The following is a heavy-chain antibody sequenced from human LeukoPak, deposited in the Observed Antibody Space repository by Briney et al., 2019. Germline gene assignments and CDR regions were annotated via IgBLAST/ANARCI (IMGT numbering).Heavy chain of an antibody. CDR2: IYTSGST. CDR1: GGSISSGSYY. D-gene: IGHD3-10*01. CDR3: ARDDYYHSGSNGFHI. V-gene: IGHV4-61*02. J-gene: IGHJ3*02. Sequence: SETLSLTCTVSGGSISSGSYYWSWIRQPAGKGLEWIGRIYTSGSTNYNPSLKSRVTISVDTSKNQFSLKLSSVTAADTAVYYCARDDYYHSGSNGFHIWGRGTMVTVSS.